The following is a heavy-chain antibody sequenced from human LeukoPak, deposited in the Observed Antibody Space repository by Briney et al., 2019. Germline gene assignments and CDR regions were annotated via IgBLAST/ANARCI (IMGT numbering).Heavy chain of an antibody. Sequence: ASVKASCKASGDSFTSYYMHCVRQPPGQGLEWMGIINTSGGSTSYAQKFQGRVTMTRDMSTSTVYMELSNLRSEDTAVYYCARGRHYYDSSDYYYEGDGFDIWGQGTMVTVSS. D-gene: IGHD3-22*01. CDR2: INTSGGST. CDR1: GDSFTSYY. J-gene: IGHJ3*02. V-gene: IGHV1-46*01. CDR3: ARGRHYYDSSDYYYEGDGFDI.